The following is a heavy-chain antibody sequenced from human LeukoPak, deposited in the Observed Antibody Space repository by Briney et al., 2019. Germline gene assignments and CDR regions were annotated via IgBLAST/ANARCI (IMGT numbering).Heavy chain of an antibody. CDR1: GYTFTGYH. V-gene: IGHV1-2*02. D-gene: IGHD3-10*01. CDR2: INPNSGGT. Sequence: ASVKVSCKASGYTFTGYHMHWVRQAPGQGLEWMGWINPNSGGTNYAQKFQGRVTMTRDTSISTAYMELSRLRSDDTAVYYCALRARGSGYYGSGSYSRAFDIWGQGTMVTVSS. CDR3: ALRARGSGYYGSGSYSRAFDI. J-gene: IGHJ3*02.